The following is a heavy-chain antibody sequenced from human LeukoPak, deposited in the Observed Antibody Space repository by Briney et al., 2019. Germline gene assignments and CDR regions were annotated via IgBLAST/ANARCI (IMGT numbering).Heavy chain of an antibody. D-gene: IGHD5-12*01. CDR1: GFTFSSYW. CDR3: AREKYSGYDFRSFDY. V-gene: IGHV3-7*01. Sequence: GGSLRLSCAASGFTFSSYWMSWVRQAPGKGLEWVANIKQDGSEKYYVDSVKGRFTISRDNAKNSLYLQMNSLRAEDTAVYYCAREKYSGYDFRSFDYWGQGTLVTVSS. J-gene: IGHJ4*02. CDR2: IKQDGSEK.